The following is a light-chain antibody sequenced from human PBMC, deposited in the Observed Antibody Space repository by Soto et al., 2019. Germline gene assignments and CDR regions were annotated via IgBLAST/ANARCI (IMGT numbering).Light chain of an antibody. V-gene: IGKV3-15*01. J-gene: IGKJ4*01. Sequence: EVVMTQSPDTLSVSPGDGATLSCRASQNVHSDLAWYQQKPGQAPRLVIYDTSTRATDIPVRFTGGGSGTEFTLTISSLKSEDFAVYYCQQYNNWLLTFGGGTKVEIK. CDR2: DTS. CDR3: QQYNNWLLT. CDR1: QNVHSD.